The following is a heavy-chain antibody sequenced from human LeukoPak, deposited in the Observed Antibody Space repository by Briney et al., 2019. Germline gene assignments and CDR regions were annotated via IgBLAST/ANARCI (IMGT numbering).Heavy chain of an antibody. CDR3: AKSPVAARPDYFQFMDV. V-gene: IGHV1-69*05. J-gene: IGHJ6*03. D-gene: IGHD6-6*01. CDR2: IIPIFGSA. CDR1: GGSASNYA. Sequence: GASVKVSCKTSGGSASNYAINWVRQAPGQGLEWMGGIIPIFGSAKYAQKFQGRVTITTDDSTTTVYMELSSLRSEDTAVFYCAKSPVAARPDYFQFMDVWGTGTTVTVSS.